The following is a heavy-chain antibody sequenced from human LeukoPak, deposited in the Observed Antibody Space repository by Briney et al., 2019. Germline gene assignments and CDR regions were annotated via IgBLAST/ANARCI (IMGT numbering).Heavy chain of an antibody. V-gene: IGHV4-59*01. J-gene: IGHJ4*02. D-gene: IGHD6-13*01. CDR3: ASEAGYSSSWYSH. CDR2: IYYSGST. Sequence: SETLSLTCTVSGGSISSYYWSWIRQPPGKGLEWIGYIYYSGSTNYNPSLKSRVTISVDTSKNQFSLKLSSMTAADTAVYYCASEAGYSSSWYSHWGQGTLVTDSS. CDR1: GGSISSYY.